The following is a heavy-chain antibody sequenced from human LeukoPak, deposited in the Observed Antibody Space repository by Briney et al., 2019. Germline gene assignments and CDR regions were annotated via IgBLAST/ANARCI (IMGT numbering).Heavy chain of an antibody. V-gene: IGHV1-8*03. Sequence: ASVKVSCKASGYTFTSYDINWVRQATGQGLEWMGWMNPNSGNTGYAQKFQDRVTITRNTSISTAYMELSSLRSEDTAVYYCARVTCSGGSCYFDYWGQGTLVTVSS. J-gene: IGHJ4*02. CDR3: ARVTCSGGSCYFDY. D-gene: IGHD2-15*01. CDR1: GYTFTSYD. CDR2: MNPNSGNT.